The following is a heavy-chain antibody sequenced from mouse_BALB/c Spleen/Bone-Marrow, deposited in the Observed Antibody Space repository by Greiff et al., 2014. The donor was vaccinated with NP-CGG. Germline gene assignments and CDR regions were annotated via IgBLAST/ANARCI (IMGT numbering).Heavy chain of an antibody. Sequence: VQLQQSGPEPVKPGASVRISCKASGYTFTSYYIHWVKQRPGQGLEWIGWTYPGNVNTKYNEKFKGKATLTADKSSSTAYMQLSSLTSEDSAVYFCARDTMDYWGQGTSVTVSS. CDR1: GYTFTSYY. CDR3: ARDTMDY. V-gene: IGHV1S56*01. CDR2: TYPGNVNT. J-gene: IGHJ4*01.